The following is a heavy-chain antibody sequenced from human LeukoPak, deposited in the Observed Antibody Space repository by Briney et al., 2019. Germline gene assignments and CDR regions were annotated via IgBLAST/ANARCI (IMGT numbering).Heavy chain of an antibody. Sequence: GGSLRLSCAASGFTFSSYAMHWVRQAPGKGLEWVAVISYDGSNKYYADSVKGRFTISRDNSKNTLYLQMNSLRAEDTAVYYCARDLLNDMITFGGVIDYWGQGTLVTVSS. CDR1: GFTFSSYA. J-gene: IGHJ4*02. V-gene: IGHV3-30-3*01. CDR2: ISYDGSNK. CDR3: ARDLLNDMITFGGVIDY. D-gene: IGHD3-16*01.